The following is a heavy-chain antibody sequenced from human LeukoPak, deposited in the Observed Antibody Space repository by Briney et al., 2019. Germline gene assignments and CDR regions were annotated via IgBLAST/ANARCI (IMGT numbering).Heavy chain of an antibody. CDR2: IRYDGSKE. J-gene: IGHJ4*02. V-gene: IGHV3-30*02. Sequence: PGGSLRLSCTASGFSFSNFGMHWVRQAPDKGLEWLAFIRYDGSKEYCADSVKGRFTISRDNSRNTLFLQMDSLRSEDTAVYYCARDLGIFGDFDYWGQGTLVIVSS. CDR1: GFSFSNFG. D-gene: IGHD3-3*01. CDR3: ARDLGIFGDFDY.